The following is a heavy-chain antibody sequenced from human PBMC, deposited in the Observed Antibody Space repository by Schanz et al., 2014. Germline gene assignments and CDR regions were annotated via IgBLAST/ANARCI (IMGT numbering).Heavy chain of an antibody. J-gene: IGHJ5*02. V-gene: IGHV1-18*01. Sequence: QVQVVQSGAEVKKPGASVKVSCKASGYTFTSYGISWVRQAPGQGLEWMGWISPYNGNTNYAQKLQGRVTMTTDTSTGTAYMELRSLRSDDTAVYYCARDRRRYCSTASCLHDNWFDPWGQGTLVIVSS. CDR1: GYTFTSYG. CDR3: ARDRRRYCSTASCLHDNWFDP. D-gene: IGHD2-2*01. CDR2: ISPYNGNT.